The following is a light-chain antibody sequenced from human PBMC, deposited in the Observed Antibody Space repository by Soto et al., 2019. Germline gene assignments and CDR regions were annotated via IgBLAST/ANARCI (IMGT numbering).Light chain of an antibody. CDR1: SSNIGSNY. Sequence: QSVLTQPPSASGTPGQRVTISCSGSSSNIGSNYVYWYQQLPGTAPKLLIYRNNQRPSGVPDRFSGSKSGTSASLAISGLRSEDEADYYCAAGDDSLSGPYVFGTGTKAPS. V-gene: IGLV1-47*01. CDR2: RNN. CDR3: AAGDDSLSGPYV. J-gene: IGLJ1*01.